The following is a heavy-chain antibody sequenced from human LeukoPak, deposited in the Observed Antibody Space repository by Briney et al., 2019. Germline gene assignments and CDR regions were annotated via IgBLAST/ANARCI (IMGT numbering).Heavy chain of an antibody. J-gene: IGHJ5*02. V-gene: IGHV1-2*02. Sequence: ASVKVSCQASGFTFTGYYMHWVRQAPGQRLEWMGWINPNSGGTNYAQKFQGRVTMTRDTSISPGYIELRRLTTDGTAVDYCGSDLFRTNSACCAGDGFDPCGQGTLVTVS. CDR1: GFTFTGYY. D-gene: IGHD2-8*01. CDR2: INPNSGGT. CDR3: GSDLFRTNSACCAGDGFDP.